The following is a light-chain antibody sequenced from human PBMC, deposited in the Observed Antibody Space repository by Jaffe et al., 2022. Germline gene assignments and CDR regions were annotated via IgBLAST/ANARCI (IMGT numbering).Light chain of an antibody. CDR2: GNN. V-gene: IGLV1-40*01. CDR3: QSYDSSRYVV. CDR1: SSNIGAGYD. J-gene: IGLJ2*01. Sequence: QSVLTQPPSVSGAPGQRVTISCTGSSSNIGAGYDVHWYQHLPGTAPKLLIYGNNNRPSGVPDRFSGSKSGTSASLAITGLQAEDEADYYCQSYDSSRYVVFGGGTKLTVL.